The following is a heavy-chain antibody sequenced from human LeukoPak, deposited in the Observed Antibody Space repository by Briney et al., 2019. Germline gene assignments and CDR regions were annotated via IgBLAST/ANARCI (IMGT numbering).Heavy chain of an antibody. J-gene: IGHJ4*02. D-gene: IGHD2-15*01. CDR3: AKYYCSGQCSHFDY. CDR2: THSSGLP. CDR1: GGPLESATSF. V-gene: IGHV4-61*02. Sequence: PSETLSLPCCISGGPLESATSFGRWARQPAGRGVEWIERTHSSGLPAYNPSLKSRVTISVGTAKTHYSLKLTSVTAADTAVYYCAKYYCSGQCSHFDYWGQGTPVTVSS.